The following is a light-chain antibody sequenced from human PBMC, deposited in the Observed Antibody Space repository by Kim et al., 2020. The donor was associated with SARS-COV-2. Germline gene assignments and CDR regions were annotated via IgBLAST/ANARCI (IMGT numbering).Light chain of an antibody. CDR3: QQYGSSPPYT. J-gene: IGKJ2*01. V-gene: IGKV3-20*01. Sequence: SPGDRATLSCRASQGVSSSYLAWYQHTPGQAPRLLIYGASSRATGIPDRFSGSGSGTDFTLTISRLEPEDVAVYYCQQYGSSPPYTFVQGTKLEI. CDR2: GAS. CDR1: QGVSSSY.